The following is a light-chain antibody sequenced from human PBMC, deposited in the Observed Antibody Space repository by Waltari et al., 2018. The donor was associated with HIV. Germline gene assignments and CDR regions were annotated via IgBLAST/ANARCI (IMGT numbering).Light chain of an antibody. CDR1: SSNIGSNY. CDR3: AAWDDSLNGFWV. CDR2: RNN. Sequence: QSVLTQPPSASGTPGQRVTISCSGSSSNIGSNYVYWYQQLPGTAPKLLLYRNNQRPSGVPDRFSGSKSGTSASLAISGLQSEDEADYYCAAWDDSLNGFWVFGGGTKLTVL. V-gene: IGLV1-47*01. J-gene: IGLJ3*02.